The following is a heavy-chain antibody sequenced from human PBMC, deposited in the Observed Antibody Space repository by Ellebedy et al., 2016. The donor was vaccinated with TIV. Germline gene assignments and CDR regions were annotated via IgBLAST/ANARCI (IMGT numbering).Heavy chain of an antibody. D-gene: IGHD2-2*01. J-gene: IGHJ3*01. CDR1: GFPFSTYV. CDR2: IWSDGSSK. V-gene: IGHV3-33*01. CDR3: ARGGYCSSTSCAPADAFDV. Sequence: GESLKISCAASGFPFSTYVMHWVRQAPGKGLEWAAVIWSDGSSKYYADSVKGRFTISGDSSKNTVYLQMTSLRADATAVYYCARGGYCSSTSCAPADAFDVWGPGTEVTISS.